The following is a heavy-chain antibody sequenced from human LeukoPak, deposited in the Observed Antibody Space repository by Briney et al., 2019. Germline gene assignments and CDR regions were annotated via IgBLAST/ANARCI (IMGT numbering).Heavy chain of an antibody. CDR2: FSGSDGSA. CDR3: AKPLYNSGWYGGGDS. D-gene: IGHD6-19*01. CDR1: GFTVSTYD. V-gene: IGHV3-23*01. J-gene: IGHJ5*02. Sequence: GGSLRLSCAASGFTVSTYDMSWVRQAPGKGPEWVSGFSGSDGSAYYADSVKGRFTISRDNSKNTLYLQMNSLRADDTAIYYCAKPLYNSGWYGGGDSWGQGTLVTVSS.